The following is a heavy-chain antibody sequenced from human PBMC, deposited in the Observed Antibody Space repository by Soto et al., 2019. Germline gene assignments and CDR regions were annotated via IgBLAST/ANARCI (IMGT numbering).Heavy chain of an antibody. CDR1: GGSISSGGYY. Sequence: QVQLQESGPGLVKPSQTLSLTCTVSGGSISSGGYYWSWIRQHPGKGLEWIGYIYYSGSTYYNPSHKSRVTIAVDASKDQVSLKLSSVTGADTAVYYCAREGSGETGGQGILVTVSS. V-gene: IGHV4-31*03. CDR2: IYYSGST. J-gene: IGHJ4*02. CDR3: AREGSGET. D-gene: IGHD3-10*01.